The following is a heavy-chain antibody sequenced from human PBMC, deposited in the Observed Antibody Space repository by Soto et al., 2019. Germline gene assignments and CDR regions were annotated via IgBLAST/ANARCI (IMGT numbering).Heavy chain of an antibody. D-gene: IGHD3-10*01. J-gene: IGHJ6*02. Sequence: QVQRQESGPGLVKPSENLSLSCTVSGGSISSYYWSWFRQSPGKRMEWIGYVHHSWGSSYNPSLQSRVAISLDTSKSQFSLMVTSVTATDTAVYYCARQGFGPLHGLVDVWGQGTTVTVSS. CDR2: VHHSWGS. V-gene: IGHV4-59*08. CDR1: GGSISSYY. CDR3: ARQGFGPLHGLVDV.